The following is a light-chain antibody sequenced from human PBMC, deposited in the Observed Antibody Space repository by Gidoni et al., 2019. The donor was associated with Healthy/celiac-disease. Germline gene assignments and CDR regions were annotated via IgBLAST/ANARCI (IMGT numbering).Light chain of an antibody. CDR3: QQYGSPWT. V-gene: IGKV3-20*01. CDR1: QSVSSSY. J-gene: IGKJ1*01. CDR2: GAS. Sequence: EIVLTQSPGTLSLSPGARATLSCRASQSVSSSYLAWYQQKPGQAPRLLIYGASSRATGIPDRFSGRGSGTDFTLTISRLEPEDFAVYYCQQYGSPWTFGQGTKVEIK.